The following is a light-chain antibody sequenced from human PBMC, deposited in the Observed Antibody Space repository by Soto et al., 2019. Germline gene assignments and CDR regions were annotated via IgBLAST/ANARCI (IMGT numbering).Light chain of an antibody. Sequence: DIQMTQYPSTLSASVGERVTISCRASQSVNHWLAWYQRKPGKAPKLLIHDASTLESGIPSRFSGSGSGTEFTLPISSLQPDDFATYYCQQYKSYWTFGQGTKVDIK. V-gene: IGKV1-5*01. CDR1: QSVNHW. CDR2: DAS. J-gene: IGKJ1*01. CDR3: QQYKSYWT.